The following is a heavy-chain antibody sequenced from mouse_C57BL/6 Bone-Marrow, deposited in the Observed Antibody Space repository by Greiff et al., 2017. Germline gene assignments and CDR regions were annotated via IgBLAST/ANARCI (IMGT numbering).Heavy chain of an antibody. Sequence: EVQRVESGGGLVQPGASLRLSCAASGFTFTDYYMSWVRQPPGKAPEWLALIRNKANGYTTEYNASVKGRFTISRDNSQNILYLQMNTLRAEDSATYYCGKAYGNYESDYAMDYWGQGTSVTVSS. V-gene: IGHV7-4*01. J-gene: IGHJ4*01. CDR3: GKAYGNYESDYAMDY. D-gene: IGHD2-1*01. CDR1: GFTFTDYY. CDR2: IRNKANGYTT.